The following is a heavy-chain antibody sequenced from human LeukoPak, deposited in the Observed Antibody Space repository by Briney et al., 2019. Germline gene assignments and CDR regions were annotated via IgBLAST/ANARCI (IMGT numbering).Heavy chain of an antibody. Sequence: SETLSLTCTVSGGSISSYYWSWIRQPAGKGLEWIGRIYTSGSTNYNPSLKSRVTMSVDTSKNQFSLKLSSVTAADTAVYYCARDRPERYFDWSYWYFDLWGRGTLATVSS. D-gene: IGHD3-9*01. V-gene: IGHV4-4*07. CDR3: ARDRPERYFDWSYWYFDL. CDR2: IYTSGST. CDR1: GGSISSYY. J-gene: IGHJ2*01.